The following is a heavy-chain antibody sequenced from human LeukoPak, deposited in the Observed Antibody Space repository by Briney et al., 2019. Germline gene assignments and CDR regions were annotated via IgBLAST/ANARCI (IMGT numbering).Heavy chain of an antibody. Sequence: ASVKVSCKVSGYTLTELSMHWVRQAPGKVLEWMGGFDPEDGETIYAQKFQGRVTMTEDTSTDTAYMELSSLRSEDTAVYYCAKTQWMVPRFDYWGQGTLVTVSS. CDR3: AKTQWMVPRFDY. J-gene: IGHJ4*02. V-gene: IGHV1-24*01. CDR1: GYTLTELS. D-gene: IGHD6-19*01. CDR2: FDPEDGET.